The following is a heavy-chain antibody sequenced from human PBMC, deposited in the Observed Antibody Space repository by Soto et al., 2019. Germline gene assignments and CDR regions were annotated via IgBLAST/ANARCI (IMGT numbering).Heavy chain of an antibody. CDR3: ASEDIVVVPAARHWFGP. CDR1: GGSISSSSYY. CDR2: IYYSGST. Sequence: QLQLQESGPGLVKPSETLSLTCTVSGGSISSSSYYWGWIRQPPGKGLEWIGSIYYSGSTYYNPSLKSRVTISVDTSKNQFSLKLSSVTAADTAVYYCASEDIVVVPAARHWFGPWGQGTLVTVSS. J-gene: IGHJ5*02. D-gene: IGHD2-2*01. V-gene: IGHV4-39*01.